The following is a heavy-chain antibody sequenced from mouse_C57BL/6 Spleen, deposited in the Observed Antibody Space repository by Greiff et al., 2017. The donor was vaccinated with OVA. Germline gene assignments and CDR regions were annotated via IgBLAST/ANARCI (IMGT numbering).Heavy chain of an antibody. Sequence: QVQLQQPGAELVKPGASVKLSCKASGYTFTSYWMHWVKQRPGQGLERIGMIHPNSGSTNYNEKFKSKATLTVDKSSSTAYMQLSSLTSEDSAVYYCSRSSNFYAMDYWGQGTSVTVSS. V-gene: IGHV1-64*01. J-gene: IGHJ4*01. CDR1: GYTFTSYW. CDR2: IHPNSGST. D-gene: IGHD2-5*01. CDR3: SRSSNFYAMDY.